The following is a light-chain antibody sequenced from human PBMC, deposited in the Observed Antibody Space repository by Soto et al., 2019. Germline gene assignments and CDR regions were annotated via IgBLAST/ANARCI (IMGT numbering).Light chain of an antibody. J-gene: IGKJ3*01. CDR1: QSISSN. CDR3: QQYNNWPFT. CDR2: GAS. Sequence: EIVMTQSPATLSVSPGARATLSCRASQSISSNLAWYQQKPGQAPRLLIYGASTRATGIPARFSGSGSGTEFTLTISSLQSEDFAVYYCQQYNNWPFTFGPGTKVDI. V-gene: IGKV3-15*01.